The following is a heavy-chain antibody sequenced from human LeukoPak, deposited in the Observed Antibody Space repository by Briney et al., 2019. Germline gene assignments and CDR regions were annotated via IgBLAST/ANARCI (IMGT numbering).Heavy chain of an antibody. Sequence: PSETLSLTCTVSGGSISSYYWSWIRQPAGKGLEWIGRIYTSGSTNYNPSLKSRVTMSVDTSKNQFSLKLSSVTAADTAVYYCARDFGGDGWEPSHFDYWGQGTLVTVSS. D-gene: IGHD5-24*01. CDR1: GGSISSYY. J-gene: IGHJ4*02. CDR2: IYTSGST. V-gene: IGHV4-4*07. CDR3: ARDFGGDGWEPSHFDY.